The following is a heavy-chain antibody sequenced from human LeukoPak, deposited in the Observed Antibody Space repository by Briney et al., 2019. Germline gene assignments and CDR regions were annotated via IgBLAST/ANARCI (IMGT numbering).Heavy chain of an antibody. CDR2: INSDGSST. CDR3: ARDQGYSSGWYPAPGWFDP. Sequence: GGSLRLSCAASGFTFSSYWMHWVRQAPGKGLVWVSRINSDGSSTSYADSVKGRFTISRDNSKNTLYLQMNSLRAEDTAVYYCARDQGYSSGWYPAPGWFDPWGQGTLVTVSS. J-gene: IGHJ5*02. D-gene: IGHD6-19*01. CDR1: GFTFSSYW. V-gene: IGHV3-74*01.